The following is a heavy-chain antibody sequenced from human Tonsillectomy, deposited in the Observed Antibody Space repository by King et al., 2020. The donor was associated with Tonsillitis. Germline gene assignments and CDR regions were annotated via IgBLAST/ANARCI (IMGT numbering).Heavy chain of an antibody. CDR2: IYYSGST. CDR1: GGSISSSSYY. J-gene: IGHJ4*02. V-gene: IGHV4-39*01. D-gene: IGHD5-18*01. Sequence: QLQESGPGLVKPSETLSLNCTVSGGSISSSSYYWGWIRQPPGKGLEWIGSIYYSGSTYYNPSLKSRVTISVDTSKNRFSLKLSSVTAADTAVYYCARQWSGGYSYGDYWGPGTLVTVSS. CDR3: ARQWSGGYSYGDY.